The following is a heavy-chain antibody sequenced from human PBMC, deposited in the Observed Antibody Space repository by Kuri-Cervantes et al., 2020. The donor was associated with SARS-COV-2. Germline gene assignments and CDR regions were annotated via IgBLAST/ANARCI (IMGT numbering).Heavy chain of an antibody. CDR1: GFNFGNYA. CDR2: ISANGGRT. CDR3: AKDSGYYYDSSVPDAFDI. J-gene: IGHJ3*02. D-gene: IGHD3-22*01. V-gene: IGHV3-23*01. Sequence: GSLKISCAASGFNFGNYAMTWVRQAPGKGLEWVSFISANGGRTYYADSVKGRFTISRDNSKNTLYLQMNSLRAEDTAVYYCAKDSGYYYDSSVPDAFDIWGQGTMVTVSS.